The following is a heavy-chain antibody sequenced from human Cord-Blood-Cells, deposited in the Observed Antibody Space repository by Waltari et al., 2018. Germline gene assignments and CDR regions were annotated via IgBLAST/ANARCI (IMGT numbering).Heavy chain of an antibody. CDR1: GGTFSSYA. D-gene: IGHD6-13*01. CDR2: IIPIFGTA. J-gene: IGHJ3*02. CDR3: AREYSSSWGDAFDI. Sequence: QVQLVQSGAEVTKPGSSVKVSCKASGGTFSSYAYSWVRPAPGQGLEWMGGIIPIFGTANYAQKFQGRVTITADESTSTAYMELSSLRSEDTAVYYCAREYSSSWGDAFDIWGQGTMVTVSS. V-gene: IGHV1-69*01.